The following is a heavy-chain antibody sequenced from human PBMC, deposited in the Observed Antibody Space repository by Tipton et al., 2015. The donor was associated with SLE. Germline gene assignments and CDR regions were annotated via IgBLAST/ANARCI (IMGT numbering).Heavy chain of an antibody. CDR1: GGSISSYY. Sequence: LRLSCTVSGGSISSYYWSWIRQPPGKGLEWIGEINHSGSTNYNPSLKSRVTISVDTSKNQFSLKLSSVTAADTAVYYCARGGYGAFDIWCQGTMVTVSS. J-gene: IGHJ3*02. D-gene: IGHD5-18*01. CDR2: INHSGST. CDR3: ARGGYGAFDI. V-gene: IGHV4-34*01.